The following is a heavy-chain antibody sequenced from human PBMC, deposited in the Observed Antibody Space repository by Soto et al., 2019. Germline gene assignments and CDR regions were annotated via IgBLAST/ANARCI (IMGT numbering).Heavy chain of an antibody. CDR1: GFTFSSYA. CDR2: ISYDGSNK. CDR3: ARHSYSSSSLYYYYMDV. J-gene: IGHJ6*03. D-gene: IGHD6-6*01. V-gene: IGHV3-30-3*01. Sequence: GGSLRLSCAASGFTFSSYAMHWVRQAPGKGLEWVAVISYDGSNKYYADSVKGRFTISRDNSKNTLYLQMNSLRAEDTAVYYCARHSYSSSSLYYYYMDVWGTGTTVTVSS.